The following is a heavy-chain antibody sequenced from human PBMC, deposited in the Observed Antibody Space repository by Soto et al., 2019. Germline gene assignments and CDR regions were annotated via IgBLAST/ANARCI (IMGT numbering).Heavy chain of an antibody. Sequence: QVQLVESGGGVVQPGRSLSLSCAASGFTFSSYGMHWVRQAPGKGLEWVAVISYDGSNKYYADSVKGRFTISRDNSKNTLYLQMNSLRAEDTAVYYCAKDGGYSYGWYFDYWGQGTLVTVSS. J-gene: IGHJ4*02. CDR2: ISYDGSNK. V-gene: IGHV3-30*18. CDR3: AKDGGYSYGWYFDY. CDR1: GFTFSSYG. D-gene: IGHD5-18*01.